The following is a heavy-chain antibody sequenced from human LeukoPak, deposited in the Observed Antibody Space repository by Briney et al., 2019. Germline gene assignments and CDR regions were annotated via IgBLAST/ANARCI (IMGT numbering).Heavy chain of an antibody. J-gene: IGHJ1*01. D-gene: IGHD2-21*02. CDR3: ARSPCGGDCYSGHFQH. CDR1: GYTFTTYW. V-gene: IGHV5-51*01. CDR2: IYPGDSDT. Sequence: GESLKISCQGSGYTFTTYWIGWVRQMPGRGLEWMGIIYPGDSDTRYSPSFQGQVTISAHKSINTAYLRWSSLKASDTAMYYCARSPCGGDCYSGHFQHWGQGTLVTVSS.